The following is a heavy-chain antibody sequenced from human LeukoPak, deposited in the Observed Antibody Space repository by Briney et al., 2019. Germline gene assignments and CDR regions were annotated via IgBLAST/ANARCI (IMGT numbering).Heavy chain of an antibody. J-gene: IGHJ6*03. V-gene: IGHV3-23*01. CDR1: GFTFSSYW. D-gene: IGHD2-2*01. Sequence: PGRSPRLSCAASGFTFSSYWTSWVRQAAGKGLEWVSSITISGGSTFYADSVMGRFTISRDNYKNTLYLQMNSLSAEDTAVYYCAKRGNPAVGHHYLDVWGKGTTVSVSS. CDR2: ITISGGST. CDR3: AKRGNPAVGHHYLDV.